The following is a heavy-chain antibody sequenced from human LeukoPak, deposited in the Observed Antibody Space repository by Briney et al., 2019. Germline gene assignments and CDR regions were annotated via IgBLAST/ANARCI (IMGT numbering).Heavy chain of an antibody. CDR2: IYYSGST. CDR1: GGSISSAGYS. D-gene: IGHD3-22*01. J-gene: IGHJ6*02. CDR3: ARDRLVSPVDSYYGMDV. Sequence: SETLSLTCTVSGGSISSAGYSWSWIRQHPGKGLEWIGYIYYSGSTYYNPSLKSRVTISGDTSKNQFSLKLSSVTAADTAVYYCARDRLVSPVDSYYGMDVWGQGTTVTVSS. V-gene: IGHV4-31*03.